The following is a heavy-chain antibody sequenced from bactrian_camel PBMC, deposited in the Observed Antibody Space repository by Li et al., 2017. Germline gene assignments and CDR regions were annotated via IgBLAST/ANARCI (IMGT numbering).Heavy chain of an antibody. J-gene: IGHJ4*01. D-gene: IGHD2*01. Sequence: QVQLVESGGDSVQAGGSLRLSCAVSGYDVTNGCMAWFRHTPGKQRERVAAIGSGGTTLYADSVKDRFTVSKDSGKNTLTLQMNSLKPEDTAMYNCAASRGLCWVVPTTGQGDYDYWGRGTQVTVS. CDR2: IGSGGTT. CDR3: AASRGLCWVVPTTGQGDYDY. V-gene: IGHV3S53*01. CDR1: GYDVTNGC.